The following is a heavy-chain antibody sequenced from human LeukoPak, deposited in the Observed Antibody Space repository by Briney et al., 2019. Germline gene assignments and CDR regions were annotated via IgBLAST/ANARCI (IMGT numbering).Heavy chain of an antibody. CDR1: GFTFSSNW. J-gene: IGHJ3*02. Sequence: PGGSLRLSCAASGFTFSSNWMSWVRQAPGKGLEWVSAISGSGGSTYYADSVKGRFTISRDNSKNTLYLQMNSLRAEDTAVYYCAKDRDSVGATRVGAFDIWGQGTMVTVSS. V-gene: IGHV3-23*01. CDR3: AKDRDSVGATRVGAFDI. D-gene: IGHD1-26*01. CDR2: ISGSGGST.